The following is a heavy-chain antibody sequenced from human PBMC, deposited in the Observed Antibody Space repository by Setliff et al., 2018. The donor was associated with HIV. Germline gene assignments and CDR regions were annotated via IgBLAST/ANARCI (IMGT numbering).Heavy chain of an antibody. CDR3: ARGLSFYDPGGFDY. Sequence: SETLSLTCTVSGTVSGGSINSYYWSWIRQPPGKGLEWIGHIYTSGSPNYNPSLKSRVTISVDTSKNQFSLKLSSVTAADTAVYFCARGLSFYDPGGFDYWGQGTLVTVSS. CDR2: IYTSGSP. D-gene: IGHD3-22*01. CDR1: GGSINSYY. J-gene: IGHJ4*02. V-gene: IGHV4-4*09.